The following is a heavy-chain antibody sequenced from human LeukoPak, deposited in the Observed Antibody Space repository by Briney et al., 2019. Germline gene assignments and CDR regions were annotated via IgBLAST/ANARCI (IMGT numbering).Heavy chain of an antibody. J-gene: IGHJ4*02. D-gene: IGHD6-13*01. CDR2: IYYSGST. CDR1: GGSISSSSYY. CDR3: ARGFRIAAAGRVFDY. V-gene: IGHV4-39*01. Sequence: KPSETLSLTCTVSGGSISSSSYYWGWIRQPPGKGLEWIGSIYYSGSTYYNPSLKSRVTISVDTSKNQFSLQLNSVTPEDTAVYYCARGFRIAAAGRVFDYWGQGTLVTVSS.